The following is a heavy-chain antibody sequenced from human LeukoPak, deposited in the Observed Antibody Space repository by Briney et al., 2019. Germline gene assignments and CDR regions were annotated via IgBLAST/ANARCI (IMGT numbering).Heavy chain of an antibody. CDR1: GFTLDDYA. CDR2: ISWNSGSI. D-gene: IGHD7-27*01. Sequence: PGRSLRLSCAASGFTLDDYAMPWVRQAPGKGLEWVSGISWNSGSIGYADSVKGRFTISRDNAKNSLYLQMNSLRAEDTALYYCAKDGSGDYYYYYGMDVWGQGTTVTVSS. V-gene: IGHV3-9*01. CDR3: AKDGSGDYYYYYGMDV. J-gene: IGHJ6*02.